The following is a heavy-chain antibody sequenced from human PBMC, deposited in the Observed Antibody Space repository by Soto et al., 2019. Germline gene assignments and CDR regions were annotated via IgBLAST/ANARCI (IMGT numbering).Heavy chain of an antibody. CDR2: IFSNDEK. J-gene: IGHJ6*02. V-gene: IGHV2-26*01. Sequence: QVTLKESGPVLVKPTETLTLTCTVSGFSLSNGRMGVSWIRQPPGKGLEWLAHIFSNDEKSYSTSLKSRLTISKDTSKRQVVLNMTNMDPVDTATYYCARIRSGSSGGYYYYGMDVWGQGTTVTVSS. CDR1: GFSLSNGRMG. CDR3: ARIRSGSSGGYYYYGMDV. D-gene: IGHD6-19*01.